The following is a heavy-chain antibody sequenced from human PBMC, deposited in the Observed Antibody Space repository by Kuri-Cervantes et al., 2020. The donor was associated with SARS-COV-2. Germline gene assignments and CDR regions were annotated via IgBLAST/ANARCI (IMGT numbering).Heavy chain of an antibody. V-gene: IGHV3-49*04. CDR1: GFTLGDYA. J-gene: IGHJ6*03. Sequence: GESLKISCTASGFTLGDYAMSWVRQAPGKGLEWVGFIRSKAYGGTTEYAASVKGRFTISRDDSKSIAYLQMNSLKTEDTAVYYCTRGGFPYYYYMDVWGKGTTVTVSS. D-gene: IGHD3-16*01. CDR2: IRSKAYGGTT. CDR3: TRGGFPYYYYMDV.